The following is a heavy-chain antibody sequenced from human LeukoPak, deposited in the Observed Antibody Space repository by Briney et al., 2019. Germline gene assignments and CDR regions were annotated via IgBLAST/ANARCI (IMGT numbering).Heavy chain of an antibody. Sequence: ASVKVSCKASGYTFTSYGISWVRQAPGQGLEWMGWISAYNGNTNYAQKLQGRVTMTTDTSTSTAYMELRSLRSDDTAVYYCARDRPAIVVVPAAPLDYWGQGTLVTVSS. CDR2: ISAYNGNT. D-gene: IGHD2-2*01. CDR3: ARDRPAIVVVPAAPLDY. J-gene: IGHJ4*02. CDR1: GYTFTSYG. V-gene: IGHV1-18*01.